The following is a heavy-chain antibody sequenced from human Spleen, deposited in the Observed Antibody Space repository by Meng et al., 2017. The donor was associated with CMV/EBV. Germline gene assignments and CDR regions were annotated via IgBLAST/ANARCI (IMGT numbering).Heavy chain of an antibody. J-gene: IGHJ5*02. V-gene: IGHV4-39*07. CDR3: ASSGIIGLYYQNWLDP. D-gene: IGHD2-2*01. Sequence: SETLSLTCTVSGVSISSDSYYWGWNRQPPRKGLEWIGSIYYSGSTYYNPSLKSRVTISVETSKNQFSLKVRSVTAADTAMYYCASSGIIGLYYQNWLDPWGQGTLVTVSS. CDR2: IYYSGST. CDR1: GVSISSDSYY.